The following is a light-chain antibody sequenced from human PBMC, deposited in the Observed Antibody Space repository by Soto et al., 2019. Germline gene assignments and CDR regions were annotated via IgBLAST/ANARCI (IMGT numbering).Light chain of an antibody. V-gene: IGKV3-20*01. CDR1: QSVSSSY. J-gene: IGKJ1*01. Sequence: ETVLTPSPGTLSLSPGERATLSCTASQSVSSSYLAWYQQKPGQAPRPLIYGPSSRAIGIPDRFSGSGSGTDFTLTISRLEHEDFELYYCQQYGSSPWTFGQGTKVDIK. CDR3: QQYGSSPWT. CDR2: GPS.